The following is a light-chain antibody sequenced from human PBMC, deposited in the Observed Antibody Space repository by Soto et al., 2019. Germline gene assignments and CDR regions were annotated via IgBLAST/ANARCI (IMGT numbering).Light chain of an antibody. CDR3: CSYAGDYTFV. V-gene: IGLV2-11*01. Sequence: QSALTQPRSVSGSPGQSVTLSCTGTSSDVGGYNYVTWYQQYPGKAPKVMIYDVKTRPSGVPDRFSGSKSGNTASLTISGLQAEDEADYYWCSYAGDYTFVFGSGTKLTVL. CDR2: DVK. J-gene: IGLJ1*01. CDR1: SSDVGGYNY.